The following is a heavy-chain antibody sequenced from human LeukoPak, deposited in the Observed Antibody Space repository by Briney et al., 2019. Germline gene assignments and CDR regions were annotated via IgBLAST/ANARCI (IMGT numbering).Heavy chain of an antibody. J-gene: IGHJ4*02. D-gene: IGHD4-17*01. Sequence: GGSLRLSRAASGFTFSSYAMSWVRQAPGKGLEWVSYISSSSSTIYYADSVKGRFTISRDNAKNSLYLQMNSLRADDTAVYYCARDRYGDYGIEDYWGQGTLVTVSS. CDR3: ARDRYGDYGIEDY. CDR1: GFTFSSYA. V-gene: IGHV3-48*04. CDR2: ISSSSSTI.